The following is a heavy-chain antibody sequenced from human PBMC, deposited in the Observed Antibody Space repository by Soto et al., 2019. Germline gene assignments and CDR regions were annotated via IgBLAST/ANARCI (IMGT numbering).Heavy chain of an antibody. Sequence: GGSLRLSCAASGFTFSSYGMHWVRQAPGKGLEWVAVISYDGSNKYYADSVKGRFTISRDNSKNTLYLQMNSLRAEDTAVYYCANPLGLGYCSGGSCYSSPPVPFDPWGQGTLVTVSS. CDR2: ISYDGSNK. J-gene: IGHJ5*02. CDR3: ANPLGLGYCSGGSCYSSPPVPFDP. V-gene: IGHV3-30*18. CDR1: GFTFSSYG. D-gene: IGHD2-15*01.